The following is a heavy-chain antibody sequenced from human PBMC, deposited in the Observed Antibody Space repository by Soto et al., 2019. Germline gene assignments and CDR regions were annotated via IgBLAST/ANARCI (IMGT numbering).Heavy chain of an antibody. CDR2: IYPGDSDT. D-gene: IGHD5-18*01. Sequence: GESLKISCKGSGYSFTRYLIGWVRQMPGKGLEWMGIIYPGDSDTRYSPSFEGQVTISADKSISTAYLQWSSLKASDTAMYYCARHDTAMVHRFDYWGQGTVVTVSS. V-gene: IGHV5-51*01. CDR3: ARHDTAMVHRFDY. J-gene: IGHJ4*02. CDR1: GYSFTRYL.